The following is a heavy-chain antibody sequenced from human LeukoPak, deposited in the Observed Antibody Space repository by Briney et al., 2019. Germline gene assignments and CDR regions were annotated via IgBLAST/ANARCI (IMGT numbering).Heavy chain of an antibody. CDR2: IKEDGSEQ. J-gene: IGHJ4*02. Sequence: PGGSLRLSCAASGFMLSNYWMNWVRQAPGKGLEWVANIKEDGSEQYYVDSVKGRFTISRDNSKNTLYLQMNSLRAEDTAVYYCAKIDSSGYYYFDYWGQGTLVTVSS. V-gene: IGHV3-7*01. D-gene: IGHD3-22*01. CDR1: GFMLSNYW. CDR3: AKIDSSGYYYFDY.